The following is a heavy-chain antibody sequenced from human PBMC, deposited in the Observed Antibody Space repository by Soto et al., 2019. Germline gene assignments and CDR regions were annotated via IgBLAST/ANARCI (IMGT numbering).Heavy chain of an antibody. CDR3: ASFGYCSSTSCYSGSYKVPLNYYGMDV. J-gene: IGHJ6*02. CDR2: ISSSSSYI. Sequence: GGSLRLSCAASGFTFSSYSMNWVRQAPGKGLEWVSSISSSSSYIYYADSVKGRFTISRDNAKNSLYLQMNSLRAEDTAVYYCASFGYCSSTSCYSGSYKVPLNYYGMDVWGQGTTVTVS. V-gene: IGHV3-21*01. CDR1: GFTFSSYS. D-gene: IGHD2-2*03.